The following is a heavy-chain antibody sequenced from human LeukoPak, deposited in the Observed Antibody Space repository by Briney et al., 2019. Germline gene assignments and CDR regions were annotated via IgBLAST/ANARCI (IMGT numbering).Heavy chain of an antibody. CDR1: GSSISSYY. V-gene: IGHV4-59*01. CDR3: ARDYDILTGYGDAFDV. CDR2: ISYSGSG. Sequence: SSETLSLTCTVSGSSISSYYFSWIRQPPGKGLEWIGYISYSGSGNYNPSLKSRVTISVDTSKSQFSLKLRSVTAADTAVYYCARDYDILTGYGDAFDVWGQGTKVTVSS. J-gene: IGHJ3*01. D-gene: IGHD3-9*01.